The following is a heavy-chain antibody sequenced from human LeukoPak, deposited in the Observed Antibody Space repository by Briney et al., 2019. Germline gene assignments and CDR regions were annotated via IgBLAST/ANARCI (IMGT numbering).Heavy chain of an antibody. CDR2: IYPGGSDT. CDR1: GYSFTSYW. J-gene: IGHJ4*02. D-gene: IGHD3-10*01. V-gene: IGHV5-51*01. CDR3: ARQYYYGSGSFGNYFDY. Sequence: GESLKISCKGSGYSFTSYWIGWVRQMPGKGLEWMGIIYPGGSDTRYGPSFQGQVTISADKSISTAYLQWSSLKASDTAMYYCARQYYYGSGSFGNYFDYWGQGTLVTVSS.